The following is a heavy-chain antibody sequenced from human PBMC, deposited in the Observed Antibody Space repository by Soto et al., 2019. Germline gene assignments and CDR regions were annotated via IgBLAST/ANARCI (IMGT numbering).Heavy chain of an antibody. Sequence: SETLSLTCAVYGGSFSGYYWSWIRQPPGKGLEWIGEINHSGSTNYNPSLKSRVTISVDTSKNQFSLKLSSVTAADTAVYYCARGGVQLAYFDYWGQGTLVTVSS. CDR3: ARGGVQLAYFDY. J-gene: IGHJ4*02. V-gene: IGHV4-34*01. CDR2: INHSGST. D-gene: IGHD5-18*01. CDR1: GGSFSGYY.